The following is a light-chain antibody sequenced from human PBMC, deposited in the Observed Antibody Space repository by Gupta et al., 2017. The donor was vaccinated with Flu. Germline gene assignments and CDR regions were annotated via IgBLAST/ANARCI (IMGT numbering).Light chain of an antibody. V-gene: IGKV1-8*01. J-gene: IGKJ3*01. CDR2: AAS. CDR1: QGISSY. CDR3: QQYDSYPPFT. Sequence: AIRMTQSPSSFSASTGDRVTITCRASQGISSYLAWYQQKPGKAPKLLIYAASTLQSGVPSRFSGSGSGTDCTLTISCLQSEDFATYYWQQYDSYPPFTFGPGTKVDIK.